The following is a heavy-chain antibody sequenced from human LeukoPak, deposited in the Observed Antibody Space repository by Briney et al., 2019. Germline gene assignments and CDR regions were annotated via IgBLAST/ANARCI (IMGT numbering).Heavy chain of an antibody. V-gene: IGHV1-18*01. Sequence: GASVKVSCKASGYTFTSYGISWVRQAPGQGLEWMGWISAYNGNTNYAQKLQGRVTMTTDTSTSTAYMELRSLRSDDTAVYYRARVMARYSSGWYWFDPWGQGTLVTVSS. CDR2: ISAYNGNT. CDR1: GYTFTSYG. J-gene: IGHJ5*02. D-gene: IGHD6-19*01. CDR3: ARVMARYSSGWYWFDP.